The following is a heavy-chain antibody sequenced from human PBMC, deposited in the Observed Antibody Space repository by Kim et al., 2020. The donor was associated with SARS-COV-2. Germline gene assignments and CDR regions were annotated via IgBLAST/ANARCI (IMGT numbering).Heavy chain of an antibody. J-gene: IGHJ4*02. V-gene: IGHV3-33*01. D-gene: IGHD2-21*01. CDR3: AREDPAYSCLSD. CDR1: GFTFSSYG. CDR2: IWYDGSNK. Sequence: GGSLRLSCAASGFTFSSYGMHWVRQAPGKGLEWVAVIWYDGSNKYYADSVKGRFTISRDNSKNTLYLQMNSLRAEDTAVYYCAREDPAYSCLSDWGQGTLVTVSS.